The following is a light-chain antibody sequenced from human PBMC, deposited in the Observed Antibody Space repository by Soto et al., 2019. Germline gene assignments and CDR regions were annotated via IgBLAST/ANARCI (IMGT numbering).Light chain of an antibody. CDR2: EVS. CDR1: SRDVGSYDH. CDR3: ISYTGSSTSYV. Sequence: QSVLTQPASVSGSPGQSITISCSGTSRDVGSYDHVAWDQQFPGKTPKLMIYEVSNRPSGVSSRFSGSKSGNTASLTISRLQAEDEADYYCISYTGSSTSYVFGSGTKVTVL. J-gene: IGLJ1*01. V-gene: IGLV2-14*01.